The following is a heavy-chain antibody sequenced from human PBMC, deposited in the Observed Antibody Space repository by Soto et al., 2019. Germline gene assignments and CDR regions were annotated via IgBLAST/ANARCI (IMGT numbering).Heavy chain of an antibody. CDR3: TRWGDRITIFGVVIISPPPYYYYYYGMDV. Sequence: EVQLVESGGGLVKPGRSLRLSCTASGFTFGDYAMSWFRQAPGKGLEWVGFIRSKAYGGTTEYAASVKGRFTISRDDSKSIAYLQMNSLKTEETAVYYCTRWGDRITIFGVVIISPPPYYYYYYGMDVWGQGTTVTVSS. J-gene: IGHJ6*02. CDR1: GFTFGDYA. CDR2: IRSKAYGGTT. V-gene: IGHV3-49*05. D-gene: IGHD3-3*01.